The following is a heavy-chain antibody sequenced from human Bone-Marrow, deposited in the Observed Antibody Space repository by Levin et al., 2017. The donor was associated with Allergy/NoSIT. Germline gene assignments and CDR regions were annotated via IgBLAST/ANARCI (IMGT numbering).Heavy chain of an antibody. Sequence: SETLSLTCAVYGGSFSGYYWSWIRQPPGKGLEWIGEINHSGSTNYNPSLKSRVTISVDTSKNQFSLKLSSVTAADTAVYYCARVVVVAATGAFDIWGQGTMVTVSS. CDR3: ARVVVVAATGAFDI. CDR2: INHSGST. V-gene: IGHV4-34*01. D-gene: IGHD2-15*01. CDR1: GGSFSGYY. J-gene: IGHJ3*02.